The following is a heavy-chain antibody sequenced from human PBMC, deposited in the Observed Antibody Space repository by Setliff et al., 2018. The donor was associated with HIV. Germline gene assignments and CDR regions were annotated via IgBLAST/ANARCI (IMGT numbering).Heavy chain of an antibody. CDR1: GFSLSTSGMC. Sequence: PTLVNPTQTLTLTCTFSGFSLSTSGMCVSWIRQPPGKALEWLARIDWADDKFYSTSLKTRLTISKDTSKNQVVLTVTNMDPVDTATYYCARSITIFGVVTAHAFDIWGQGTMVTVSS. V-gene: IGHV2-70*17. D-gene: IGHD3-3*01. J-gene: IGHJ3*02. CDR2: IDWADDK. CDR3: ARSITIFGVVTAHAFDI.